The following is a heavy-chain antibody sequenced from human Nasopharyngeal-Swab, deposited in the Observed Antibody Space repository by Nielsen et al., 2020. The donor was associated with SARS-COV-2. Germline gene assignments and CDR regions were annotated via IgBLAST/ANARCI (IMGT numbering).Heavy chain of an antibody. CDR3: TRCGGGCYSGRDY. Sequence: GGSLRLSCAASGFTFSDSAIHWVRQASGERLEWVARIRSKGNNYATAYSASVKGRFIIFRDDPTNTAYLQMNSLKTEDTAMYYCTRCGGGCYSGRDYWGQGTLVTVSS. D-gene: IGHD2-15*01. V-gene: IGHV3-73*01. CDR2: IRSKGNNYAT. J-gene: IGHJ4*02. CDR1: GFTFSDSA.